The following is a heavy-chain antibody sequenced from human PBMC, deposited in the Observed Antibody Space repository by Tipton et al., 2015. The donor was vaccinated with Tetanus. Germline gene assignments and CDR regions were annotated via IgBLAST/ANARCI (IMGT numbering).Heavy chain of an antibody. V-gene: IGHV4-59*08. J-gene: IGHJ3*02. Sequence: GLVKPSETLSLMCNVSGDSISSYYWSWIRQSPGKGLEWIGQIYYTGSANYNPSLKSRVTISVDRSKNQFSLKLNSVTAADTAMYYCARHGDTTDREVDIWGQGTLVTVSS. CDR1: GDSISSYY. D-gene: IGHD1-26*01. CDR3: ARHGDTTDREVDI. CDR2: IYYTGSA.